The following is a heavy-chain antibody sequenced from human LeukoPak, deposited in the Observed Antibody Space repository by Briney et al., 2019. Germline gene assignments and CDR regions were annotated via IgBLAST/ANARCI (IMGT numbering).Heavy chain of an antibody. D-gene: IGHD5-18*01. J-gene: IGHJ4*02. CDR1: GFTFGDFY. CDR3: ENGHTYGMI. Sequence: PGGSLRLSCAASGFTFGDFYMTWLRQTPGKGPEWLSYISMNGTDMDYADSVRGRFTISRDNAKDTLYLQMNSLGAGDTAIYHCENGHTYGMIWGQGTQVTVSS. CDR2: ISMNGTDM. V-gene: IGHV3-11*01.